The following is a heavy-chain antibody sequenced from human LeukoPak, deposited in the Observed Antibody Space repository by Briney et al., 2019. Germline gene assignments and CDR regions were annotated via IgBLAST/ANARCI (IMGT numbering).Heavy chain of an antibody. V-gene: IGHV4-39*07. CDR3: ARVEAVAGHFDY. D-gene: IGHD6-19*01. CDR2: IYYSGST. J-gene: IGHJ4*02. Sequence: WVRQPPGKGLEWIGSIYYSGSTYYNPSLKSRVTISVDTSKNQFSLKLSSVTAADTAVYYCARVEAVAGHFDYWGQGTLVTVSS.